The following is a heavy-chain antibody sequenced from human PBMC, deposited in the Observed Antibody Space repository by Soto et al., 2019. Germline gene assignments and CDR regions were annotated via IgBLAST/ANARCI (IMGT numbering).Heavy chain of an antibody. D-gene: IGHD2-21*02. CDR2: ISYSGTT. J-gene: IGHJ4*02. Sequence: QVQLQESGPGLVKPSETLSLTCTVSGGSIRSGGYYWTWIRQHPGKGLEWIGHISYSGTTSYNPSLKSRLTISIDTQNQFSLKLSSVTAADTATYYCARQFCGGDCLPPLNLGQGTLVTVSS. CDR1: GGSIRSGGYY. CDR3: ARQFCGGDCLPPLN. V-gene: IGHV4-31*03.